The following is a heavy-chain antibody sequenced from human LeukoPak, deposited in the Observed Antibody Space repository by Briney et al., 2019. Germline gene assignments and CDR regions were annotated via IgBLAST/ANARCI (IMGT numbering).Heavy chain of an antibody. J-gene: IGHJ4*02. Sequence: GGSLRLSCAASGFIFSSYNLNWVRQAPGKGLEWVSSISSSSSYIYYADSMKGRFTISRDNAKNTLYLQMNSLRAEDTAVYYCVREWELLPWDWGQGTLVTVSS. CDR2: ISSSSSYI. CDR3: VREWELLPWD. CDR1: GFIFSSYN. D-gene: IGHD3-10*01. V-gene: IGHV3-21*01.